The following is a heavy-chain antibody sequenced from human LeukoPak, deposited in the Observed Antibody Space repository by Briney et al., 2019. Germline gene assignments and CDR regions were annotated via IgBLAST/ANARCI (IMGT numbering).Heavy chain of an antibody. Sequence: PSETLPLTCAVYGGSFSGYYWSWIRQPPGKGLEWIGEINHSGSTNYNPSLKSRVTISVDTSKNQFSLKLSSVTAADTAVYYCARQNLGYCSSTSCPSYYYYYMDVWGKGTTVTISS. J-gene: IGHJ6*03. V-gene: IGHV4-34*01. CDR3: ARQNLGYCSSTSCPSYYYYYMDV. D-gene: IGHD2-2*01. CDR2: INHSGST. CDR1: GGSFSGYY.